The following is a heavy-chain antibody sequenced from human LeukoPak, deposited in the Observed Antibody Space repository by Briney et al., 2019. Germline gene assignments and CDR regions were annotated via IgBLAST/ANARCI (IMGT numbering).Heavy chain of an antibody. V-gene: IGHV1-2*02. D-gene: IGHD6-6*01. Sequence: GASVKVSCKASGYTFTGYYIHWVRQAPGQGLEWMGWINPDNGVTNYAQKFQGRVTMTRDTSISTAYMELSRLRSDDTAVYYCARGGLRKRNSSSASGNWFDPWGQGTLVTVSS. CDR1: GYTFTGYY. J-gene: IGHJ5*02. CDR2: INPDNGVT. CDR3: ARGGLRKRNSSSASGNWFDP.